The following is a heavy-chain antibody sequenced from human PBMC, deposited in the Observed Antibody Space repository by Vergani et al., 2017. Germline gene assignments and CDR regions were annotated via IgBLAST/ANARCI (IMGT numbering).Heavy chain of an antibody. Sequence: EVQLVESGGGLVKPGGSLRLSCAASGFTFSSYSMNWVRQAPGKGLEWVSSISSSSSYIYYAGSGKGRFTISRDNAKNSLYLKMNSLRAEDTAVYYCAGARGGVATIRYSSGWYVDYWGQGTLVTVSS. CDR1: GFTFSSYS. D-gene: IGHD6-19*01. CDR2: ISSSSSYI. CDR3: AGARGGVATIRYSSGWYVDY. V-gene: IGHV3-21*01. J-gene: IGHJ4*02.